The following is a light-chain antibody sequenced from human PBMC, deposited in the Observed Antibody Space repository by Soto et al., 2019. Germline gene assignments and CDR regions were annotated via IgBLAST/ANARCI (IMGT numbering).Light chain of an antibody. Sequence: DIQMTQSPSSLSASVGDRVTITCRASQGISNNLAWYQQKPGKVPRLLIYGASTLQSGVPSRFSGSGSGTDFTHTISSLQPEDVATYYCQKYDSAPLTFGQGTKVEFK. CDR1: QGISNN. CDR2: GAS. J-gene: IGKJ1*01. V-gene: IGKV1-27*01. CDR3: QKYDSAPLT.